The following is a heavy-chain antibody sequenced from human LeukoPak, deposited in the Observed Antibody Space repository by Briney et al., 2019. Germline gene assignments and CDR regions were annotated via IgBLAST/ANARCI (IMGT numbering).Heavy chain of an antibody. CDR2: IYSDGNT. V-gene: IGHV4-38-2*02. CDR1: GYSITSRYY. D-gene: IGHD6-19*01. J-gene: IGHJ4*02. Sequence: SETLSLTCTVSGYSITSRYYWGWIRQPPGKGLEWIGNIYSDGNTYYNPSLKSRVTISVDTSKNQFSLRLTSVIAADTAVYFCAREAFSSGWYGDCWGQGILVTVSS. CDR3: AREAFSSGWYGDC.